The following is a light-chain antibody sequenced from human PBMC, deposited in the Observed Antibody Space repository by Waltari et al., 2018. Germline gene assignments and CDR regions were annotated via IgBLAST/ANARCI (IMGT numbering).Light chain of an antibody. CDR3: QQYSYFSA. CDR2: RTS. V-gene: IGKV1-5*03. CDR1: ESISTW. J-gene: IGKJ2*01. Sequence: DIQMTQSPSTLSTSVGDRVTITCRASESISTWVAWYQQKPGQAPKLLIYRTSNLQSGVPPRFSCIGSVPEFTLTIRSLQPGDFATYFCQQYSYFSAFGQGTKLEIK.